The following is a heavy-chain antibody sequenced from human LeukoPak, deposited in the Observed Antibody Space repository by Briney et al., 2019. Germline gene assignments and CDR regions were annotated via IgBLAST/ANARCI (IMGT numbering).Heavy chain of an antibody. D-gene: IGHD5-12*01. Sequence: SETLSLTCAVYGGSFSGYYWSWIRQPPGKGLEWIGEINHSGSTNYNPSLKSRVTISVDTSKNQFSLKLSSVTAADTAGYYCARHRSGYSGYLAYWGQGTLVTVSS. J-gene: IGHJ4*02. CDR2: INHSGST. V-gene: IGHV4-34*01. CDR3: ARHRSGYSGYLAY. CDR1: GGSFSGYY.